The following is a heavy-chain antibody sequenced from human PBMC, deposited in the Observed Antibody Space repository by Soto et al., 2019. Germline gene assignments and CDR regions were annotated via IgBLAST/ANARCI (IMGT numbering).Heavy chain of an antibody. CDR3: AKDFLTGYYIAFDY. D-gene: IGHD3-9*01. J-gene: IGHJ4*02. CDR1: GFTLSNYA. Sequence: PGGSLRLSCAASGFTLSNYAMSWVRQSPGEELEWVSTINGGGTSTYYAASVKGRFTISRDSSKNTLYLQMNSLRAEDTALYYCAKDFLTGYYIAFDYWGQGTLVTVSS. V-gene: IGHV3-23*01. CDR2: INGGGTST.